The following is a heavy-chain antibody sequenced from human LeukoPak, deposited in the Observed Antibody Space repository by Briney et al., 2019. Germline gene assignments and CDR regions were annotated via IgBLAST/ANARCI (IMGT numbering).Heavy chain of an antibody. CDR3: ARDIYHYYMDV. V-gene: IGHV3-33*01. CDR2: IWHDGSNK. CDR1: GFTFSSYS. Sequence: PGRSLRLSCAASGFTFSSYSMHWVRQAPGKGLEWVADIWHDGSNKNYSDSVKGRFTTSRDSSKNTLYLQMNSLRAEDTAVYHCARDIYHYYMDVWGKGTTVTVSS. J-gene: IGHJ6*03.